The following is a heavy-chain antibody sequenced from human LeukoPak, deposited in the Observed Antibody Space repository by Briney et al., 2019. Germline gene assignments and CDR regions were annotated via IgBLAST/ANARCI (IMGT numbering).Heavy chain of an antibody. J-gene: IGHJ4*02. CDR2: IYPGDSDT. CDR1: GYSFTSYW. CDR3: ARPARGECSGGSCPTSSFDY. D-gene: IGHD2-15*01. Sequence: GESLKTSCKGSGYSFTSYWIGWVRRMPGKGLEWMGIIYPGDSDTRYSPSFQGQVTISADKSISTAYLQWSSLKASDTAMYYCARPARGECSGGSCPTSSFDYWGQGTLVTVSS. V-gene: IGHV5-51*01.